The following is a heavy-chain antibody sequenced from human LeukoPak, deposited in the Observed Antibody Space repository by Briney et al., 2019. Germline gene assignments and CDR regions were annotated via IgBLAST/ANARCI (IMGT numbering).Heavy chain of an antibody. CDR2: ISGSGGST. V-gene: IGHV3-23*01. CDR3: AKDGVVGATNWFDP. J-gene: IGHJ5*02. D-gene: IGHD1-26*01. Sequence: GGSLRLSCAASGFNFSSYAMSWVRQAPGKGLEWVSAISGSGGSTYYPHSVKGRFTSSRDNSKNTLYLQMNSLRAEDTAVYYCAKDGVVGATNWFDPWGQGTLVTVSS. CDR1: GFNFSSYA.